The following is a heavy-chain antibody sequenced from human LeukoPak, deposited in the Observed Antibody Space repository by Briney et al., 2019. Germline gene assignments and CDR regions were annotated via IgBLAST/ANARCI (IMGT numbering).Heavy chain of an antibody. CDR3: AREGASGDITETFRGGFDY. J-gene: IGHJ4*02. Sequence: ASVNVSCKASGYIFTNYIIHWVRQAPGQGLEWMGWINAGDGYTKYSQKFQGRVTITRDTSASTAYMELSSPKSEDTAMYYCAREGASGDITETFRGGFDYWGQGTLVTVSS. CDR1: GYIFTNYI. V-gene: IGHV1-3*01. D-gene: IGHD1-7*01. CDR2: INAGDGYT.